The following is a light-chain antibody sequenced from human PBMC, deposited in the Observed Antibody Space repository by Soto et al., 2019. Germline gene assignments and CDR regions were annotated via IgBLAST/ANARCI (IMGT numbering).Light chain of an antibody. CDR1: SSDVGGYNY. V-gene: IGLV2-14*01. Sequence: QSVLTQPASVSGSPGQSTTISCTGTSSDVGGYNYVSWYQQHPGKAPNLMIYDVSNRPSGVSNRFSGSKSGNTASLTISGLQAEDKADYYCSSYTSSSTLLYVFGTGTKVTVL. J-gene: IGLJ1*01. CDR2: DVS. CDR3: SSYTSSSTLLYV.